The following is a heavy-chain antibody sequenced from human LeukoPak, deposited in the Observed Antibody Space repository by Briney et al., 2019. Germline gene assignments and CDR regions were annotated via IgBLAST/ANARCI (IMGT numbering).Heavy chain of an antibody. CDR2: IKADGSEK. CDR3: VRGGTYWTVS. V-gene: IGHV3-7*01. Sequence: PGGSLRLSCAASGFVFSASYMSWVREAPGKGMEWEATIKADGSEKKHVDSVSGRFTISRHNTNDSLLLQMNSLRVDDTAVYYCVRGGTYWTVSWGQGTLVNVS. J-gene: IGHJ5*01. CDR1: GFVFSASY.